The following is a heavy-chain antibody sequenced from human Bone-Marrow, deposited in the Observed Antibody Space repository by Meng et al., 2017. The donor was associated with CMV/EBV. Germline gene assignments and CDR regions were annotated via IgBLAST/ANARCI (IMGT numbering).Heavy chain of an antibody. CDR2: IYYSGST. CDR1: VSRGRYS. Sequence: VSRGRYSWSWIRQPPGKGLEWIGYIYYSGSTNYNPSLKSRVTISVDTSKNQFSLKLSSVTAADTAVYYCARTLGVMRAYYYYGMDVWGQGTTVTVSS. J-gene: IGHJ6*02. D-gene: IGHD3-16*01. V-gene: IGHV4-61*01. CDR3: ARTLGVMRAYYYYGMDV.